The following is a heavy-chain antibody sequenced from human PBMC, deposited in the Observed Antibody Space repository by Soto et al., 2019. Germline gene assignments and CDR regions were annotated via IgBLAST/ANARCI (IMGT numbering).Heavy chain of an antibody. V-gene: IGHV1-18*01. Sequence: ASVKVSCKASGYTFTSYGISWVRQAPGQGLEWMGWISAYNGNTNYAQKLQGRVTMTTDTSTSTAYMELRSPRSDDTAVYYCARGRYGSGSSPYYYYGMDVWGQGTTVTVSS. CDR3: ARGRYGSGSSPYYYYGMDV. CDR1: GYTFTSYG. J-gene: IGHJ6*02. CDR2: ISAYNGNT. D-gene: IGHD3-10*01.